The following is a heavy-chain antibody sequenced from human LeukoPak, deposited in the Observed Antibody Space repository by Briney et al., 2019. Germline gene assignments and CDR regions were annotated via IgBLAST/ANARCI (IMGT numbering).Heavy chain of an antibody. CDR1: GCTFTSYG. CDR2: ISAYNGNT. CDR3: ARDQRWELIWWFDP. J-gene: IGHJ5*02. Sequence: ASVKVSCKASGCTFTSYGISWVRQAPGQGLEWMGWISAYNGNTNYVRKLQGRVTMTTDTSTSTAYMELRSLRSDDTAVYYCARDQRWELIWWFDPWGQGTLVTVSS. V-gene: IGHV1-18*01. D-gene: IGHD1-26*01.